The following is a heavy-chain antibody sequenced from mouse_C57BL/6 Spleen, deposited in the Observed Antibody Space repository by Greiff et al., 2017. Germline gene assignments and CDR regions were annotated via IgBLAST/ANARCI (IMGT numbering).Heavy chain of an antibody. CDR1: GYTFTSYG. D-gene: IGHD1-1*01. J-gene: IGHJ2*01. V-gene: IGHV1-82*01. Sequence: QVQLQQSGAELVRPGSSVKMSCKTSGYTFTSYGINWVKQRPGKGLEWIGRIYPGDGDTNYNGKFKGKATLTADKSSSTAYMQRSSLTSEDSAVYFCARYYYGSSPYFDYWGQGTTLTVSS. CDR2: IYPGDGDT. CDR3: ARYYYGSSPYFDY.